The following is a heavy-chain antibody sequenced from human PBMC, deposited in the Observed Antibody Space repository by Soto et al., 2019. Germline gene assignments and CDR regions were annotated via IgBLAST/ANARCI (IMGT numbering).Heavy chain of an antibody. J-gene: IGHJ6*02. CDR2: IIPIFGTA. D-gene: IGHD5-12*01. V-gene: IGHV1-69*13. CDR1: GGTFSSYA. Sequence: SVKVSCKASGGTFSSYAISWVRQAPGQGLEWMGGIIPIFGTANYAQKFQGRVTITADESTSTAYMELSSLRSEDTAVYYCARERDDIVATISSLRPYYYHGMDVWGQGTTVTVSS. CDR3: ARERDDIVATISSLRPYYYHGMDV.